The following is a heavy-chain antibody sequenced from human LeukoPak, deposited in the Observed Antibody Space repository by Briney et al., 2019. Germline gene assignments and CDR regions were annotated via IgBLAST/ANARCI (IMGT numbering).Heavy chain of an antibody. CDR3: ARGPIAAAGDFDY. CDR2: IYSGGST. Sequence: GGSLRLSCAASGFTVSSNYMSWVRQAPGKGLEWVSVIYSGGSTYYADSVKGRFTISRDNSKNTLYLQMNSLRAEDTAVYYCARGPIAAAGDFDYWGQGTLVTVSS. D-gene: IGHD6-13*01. J-gene: IGHJ4*02. V-gene: IGHV3-53*01. CDR1: GFTVSSNY.